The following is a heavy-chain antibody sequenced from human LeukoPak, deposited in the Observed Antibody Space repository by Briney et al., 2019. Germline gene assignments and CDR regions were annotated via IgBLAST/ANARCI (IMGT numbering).Heavy chain of an antibody. D-gene: IGHD1-20*01. V-gene: IGHV3-21*05. CDR3: AREYNSRATFDY. Sequence: PGGSLRLSCAASASGVAFTSHSMNWVRQAPGKGLEWISYIHSSGDYIFYADSVKGRFTVSRDNARNSLYLQMNSLRAEDTAIYYCAREYNSRATFDYWGQGTLVTVFS. J-gene: IGHJ4*02. CDR1: ASGVAFTSHS. CDR2: IHSSGDYI.